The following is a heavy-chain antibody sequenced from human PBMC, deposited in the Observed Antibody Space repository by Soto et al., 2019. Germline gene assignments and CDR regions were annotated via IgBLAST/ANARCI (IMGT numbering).Heavy chain of an antibody. J-gene: IGHJ4*02. Sequence: QVQLVQSGAEVKKPGSSVKVSCKASGGTFSSYTVSWVRQAPGQGLEWMGRIIPILDVANYAPKFQDRVTITADTCTTTAYMELTSLISEATAVYYCARGRGGAGIDYWGQGTRVTVSS. CDR3: ARGRGGAGIDY. D-gene: IGHD6-19*01. CDR1: GGTFSSYT. V-gene: IGHV1-69*02. CDR2: IIPILDVA.